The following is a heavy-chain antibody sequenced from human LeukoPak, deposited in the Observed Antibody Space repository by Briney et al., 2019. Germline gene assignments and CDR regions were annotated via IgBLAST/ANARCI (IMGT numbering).Heavy chain of an antibody. J-gene: IGHJ3*02. D-gene: IGHD2-15*01. CDR2: IIPIFGTA. V-gene: IGHV1-69*13. CDR1: GGTFSSYA. Sequence: GASVKVSCKASGGTFSSYAISWVRQAPGQGLEWMGGIIPIFGTANYAQKFQGRVTITADESTSTAYMELSSLRSEDTAVYYCAKANVKYCSGGSCFDAFDIWGQGTMVTVSS. CDR3: AKANVKYCSGGSCFDAFDI.